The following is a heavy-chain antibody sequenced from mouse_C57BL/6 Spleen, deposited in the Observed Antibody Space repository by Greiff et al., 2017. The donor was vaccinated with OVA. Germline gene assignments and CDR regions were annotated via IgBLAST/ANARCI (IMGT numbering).Heavy chain of an antibody. V-gene: IGHV1-7*01. D-gene: IGHD2-10*01. CDR1: GYTFTSYW. Sequence: QVQLQQSGAELAKPGASVKLSCKASGYTFTSYWMHWVKPRPGQGLEWIGYINPSSGYSKYNQKFKDKATLTADKSSSTAYMQLSSLTYEDSAVYYCARSYYGNYWYFDVWGTGTTVTVSS. J-gene: IGHJ1*03. CDR2: INPSSGYS. CDR3: ARSYYGNYWYFDV.